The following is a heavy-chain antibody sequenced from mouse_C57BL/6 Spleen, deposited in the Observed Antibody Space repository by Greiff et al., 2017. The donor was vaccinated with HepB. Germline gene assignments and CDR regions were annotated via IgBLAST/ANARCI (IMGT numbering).Heavy chain of an antibody. CDR3: AVYAYDYAIDY. V-gene: IGHV2-2*01. Sequence: QVQLQQSGPGLVQPSQSLSITCTVSGFSLTSYGVHWVRQSPGKGLEWLGVIWSGGGTDYNAAFISRLSISKDNSKSQVFFKMNSQHAYDTAIYYCAVYAYDYAIDYWGQGTSVTVSS. J-gene: IGHJ4*01. CDR1: GFSLTSYG. CDR2: IWSGGGT. D-gene: IGHD2-2*01.